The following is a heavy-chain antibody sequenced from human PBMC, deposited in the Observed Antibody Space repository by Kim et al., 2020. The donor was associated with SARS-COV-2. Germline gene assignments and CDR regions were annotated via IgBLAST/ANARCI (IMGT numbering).Heavy chain of an antibody. J-gene: IGHJ6*03. Sequence: GGSLRLSCEASGFTFSSYAMTWVRQAPGKGLEWLSSISGTGGSSYDADSVRGRFTISRDNSKNTLYLQMNSLRAEDTAVYSCAQAQSVPSAELDVWGKGT. CDR2: ISGTGGSS. CDR1: GFTFSSYA. V-gene: IGHV3-23*01. CDR3: AQAQSVPSAELDV. D-gene: IGHD2-2*01.